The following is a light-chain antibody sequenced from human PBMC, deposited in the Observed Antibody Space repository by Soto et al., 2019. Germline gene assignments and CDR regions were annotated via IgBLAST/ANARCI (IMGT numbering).Light chain of an antibody. J-gene: IGKJ4*01. CDR3: LQHNTSPLT. CDR1: QGISNY. Sequence: DIQMTQSPSAMSASVGDRVTITCRASQGISNYLVWFQQKPGEVPKRLIYAASSLHRGVASRFSGSGSGTEFTLTISSLQPEDFATYYCLQHNTSPLTFGGGTKVDIK. CDR2: AAS. V-gene: IGKV1-17*03.